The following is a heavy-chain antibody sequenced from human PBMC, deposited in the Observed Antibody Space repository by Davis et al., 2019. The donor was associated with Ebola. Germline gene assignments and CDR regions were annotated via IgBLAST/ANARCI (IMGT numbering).Heavy chain of an antibody. V-gene: IGHV3-23*01. CDR3: AKDLTSYYGSGDFFDY. CDR1: GFLFSSYA. D-gene: IGHD3-10*01. J-gene: IGHJ4*02. CDR2: ISASGGAT. Sequence: GESLKISCAASGFLFSSYAMSWVRQAPGMGLEWVSSISASGGATFYADSVKGRIVMSRDNSNDTLYLRMNNLRAEDTAIYYCAKDLTSYYGSGDFFDYWGQGILVTVSS.